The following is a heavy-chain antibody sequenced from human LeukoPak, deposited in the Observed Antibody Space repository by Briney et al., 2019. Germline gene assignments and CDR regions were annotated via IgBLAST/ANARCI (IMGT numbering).Heavy chain of an antibody. CDR3: ARYSNSGGDY. J-gene: IGHJ4*02. V-gene: IGHV1-2*02. CDR2: INPNNGGT. CDR1: GYTFTGYY. D-gene: IGHD7-27*01. Sequence: ASVKVSCEASGYTFTGYYIHWVRQAPGQGLEWMGWINPNNGGTNYAQTFQGRVTMTRDTSISTGSMELSRLRSDDSAVYFCARYSNSGGDYWGQGSLVTVSS.